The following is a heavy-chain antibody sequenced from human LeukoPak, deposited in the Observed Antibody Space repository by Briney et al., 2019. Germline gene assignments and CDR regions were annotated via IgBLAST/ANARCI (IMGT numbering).Heavy chain of an antibody. CDR3: ARMGSTSRYYYYYYMDV. D-gene: IGHD2-2*01. J-gene: IGHJ6*03. V-gene: IGHV3-23*01. Sequence: GGSLRLSCAASGFTFSSYAMNWVRQAPGKGLEWVSAISGNGGSTYYADSVKGRFTISRDNSKNTLYLQMNSLRAEDTAVYYCARMGSTSRYYYYYYMDVWGKGTTVTVSS. CDR2: ISGNGGST. CDR1: GFTFSSYA.